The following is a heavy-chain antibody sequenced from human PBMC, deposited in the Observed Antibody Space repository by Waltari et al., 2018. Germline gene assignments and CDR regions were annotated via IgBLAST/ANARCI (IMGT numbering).Heavy chain of an antibody. CDR3: ARSIATRPIFFDY. V-gene: IGHV4-39*01. Sequence: QLQLQESGPGLVKPSETLSLTCTVSGGSTSSSNYYWGWIRQPPGKGLEWIGSIYYSGTTYYNPSLKSRVSISVDTSKNQFSLNLRSVTAADTAVYYCARSIATRPIFFDYWGLGTLVTVSS. CDR1: GGSTSSSNYY. D-gene: IGHD6-6*01. J-gene: IGHJ4*02. CDR2: IYYSGTT.